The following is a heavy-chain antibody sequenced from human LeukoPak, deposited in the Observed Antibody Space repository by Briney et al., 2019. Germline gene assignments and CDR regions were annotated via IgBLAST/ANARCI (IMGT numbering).Heavy chain of an antibody. CDR3: ARNAWDYYDSSGQYLDY. Sequence: PGGSLRLSCAASGFTFSSYGMPWVRQAPGKGLEWVAVIWYDGSNKYYADSVKGRFTISRDNSKNTLYLQMNSLRAEDTAVYYCARNAWDYYDSSGQYLDYWGQGTLVTVSS. J-gene: IGHJ4*02. CDR1: GFTFSSYG. CDR2: IWYDGSNK. D-gene: IGHD3-22*01. V-gene: IGHV3-33*01.